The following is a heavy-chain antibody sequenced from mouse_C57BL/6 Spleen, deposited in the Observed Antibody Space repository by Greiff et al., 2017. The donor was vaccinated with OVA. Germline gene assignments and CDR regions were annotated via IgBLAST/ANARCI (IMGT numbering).Heavy chain of an antibody. D-gene: IGHD1-1*01. CDR2: INPNNGGT. V-gene: IGHV1-26*01. CDR1: GYTFTDYY. J-gene: IGHJ2*01. CDR3: ARSIYYYGSSHFDY. Sequence: EVQLQQSGPELVKPGASVKISCKASGYTFTDYYMNWVKQSHGKSLEWIGDINPNNGGTSYNQKFKGKATLTVDKSSSTAYMELRSLTSEDSAVYYCARSIYYYGSSHFDYWGQGTTRTVSS.